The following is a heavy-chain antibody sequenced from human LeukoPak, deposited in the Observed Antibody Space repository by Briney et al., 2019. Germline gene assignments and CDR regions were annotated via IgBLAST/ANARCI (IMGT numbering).Heavy chain of an antibody. Sequence: SETLSLTCAVYGGPFRGFFWSWIRQAPGRGLEWIGESSHSGSSNYNPSLKSRITMSLDTSKSQVSLRLTSVTAADTAIYYCARGIFYGGRNQYIWFDLWGQGTLVTISS. CDR2: SSHSGSS. CDR3: ARGIFYGGRNQYIWFDL. D-gene: IGHD4-23*01. V-gene: IGHV4-34*01. J-gene: IGHJ5*02. CDR1: GGPFRGFF.